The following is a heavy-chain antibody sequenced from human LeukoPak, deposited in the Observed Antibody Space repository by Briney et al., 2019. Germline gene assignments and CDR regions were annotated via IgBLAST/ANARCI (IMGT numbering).Heavy chain of an antibody. CDR2: IKEDGSEK. CDR1: GFTFSSSW. V-gene: IGHV3-7*01. CDR3: ATDVGAD. Sequence: GGSLRLSCAASGFTFSSSWMTWVRQTPGKGLEWVANIKEDGSEKYYVDSVKGRFTISRDNAKNSLYLQMNNLRAEDTALYYCATDVGADWGQGTLVTVSS. J-gene: IGHJ4*02.